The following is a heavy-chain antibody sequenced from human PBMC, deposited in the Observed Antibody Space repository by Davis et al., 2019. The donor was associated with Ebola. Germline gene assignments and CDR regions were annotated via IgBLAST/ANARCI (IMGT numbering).Heavy chain of an antibody. V-gene: IGHV3-7*01. D-gene: IGHD3-16*01. CDR2: IKQDGSEK. CDR1: GFTFSSYW. J-gene: IGHJ4*02. CDR3: ARAIVGGGGDLDY. Sequence: GESLKISCAASGFTFSSYWMSWVRQAPGKGLEWVANIKQDGSEKYYVDSVKGRFTISRDNAKNTLYLQMNSLRAEDTAVYYCARAIVGGGGDLDYWGQGTLVTVSS.